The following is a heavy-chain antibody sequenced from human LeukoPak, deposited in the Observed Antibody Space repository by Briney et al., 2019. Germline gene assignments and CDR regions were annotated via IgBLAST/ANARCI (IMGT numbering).Heavy chain of an antibody. Sequence: GGSLRLSCAASGFTFSSYAMHWVRQAPGKGLEWVAIIWSDGNNKYYADSVEGRFTISRDTSKNTLFLQMNSLRAEDTAVYYCARGQPGVAAAGNLDYWGXGTLVTVSS. CDR2: IWSDGNNK. D-gene: IGHD6-13*01. V-gene: IGHV3-33*01. CDR3: ARGQPGVAAAGNLDY. CDR1: GFTFSSYA. J-gene: IGHJ4*01.